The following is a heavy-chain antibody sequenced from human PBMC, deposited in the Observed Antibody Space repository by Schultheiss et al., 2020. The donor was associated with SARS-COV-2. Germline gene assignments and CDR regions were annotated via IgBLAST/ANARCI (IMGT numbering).Heavy chain of an antibody. CDR3: ARLWMG. V-gene: IGHV3-33*08. D-gene: IGHD2-21*01. J-gene: IGHJ4*02. CDR2: IWFDGSNK. Sequence: GGSLRLSCAASGFTVSSNYMSWVRQAPGKGLEWVAVIWFDGSNKYYADSVKGRFTISRDNSKNTLYLQMNSLRVEDTAVYYCARLWMGWGQGTLVTVSS. CDR1: GFTVSSNY.